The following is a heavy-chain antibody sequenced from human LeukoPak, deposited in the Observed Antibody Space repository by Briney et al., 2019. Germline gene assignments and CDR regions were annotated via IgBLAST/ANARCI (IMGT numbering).Heavy chain of an antibody. CDR3: ARGYSSSWYPFH. V-gene: IGHV3-33*01. CDR1: GFTFSIYG. Sequence: PGRSLRLPCAASGFTFSIYGMHWVRQAPGKGLEGVSIIWYDGSNEYYADSVKGRFTISRDNSKNTLYLQMNSLRAEDTAVYYCARGYSSSWYPFHWGQGTLVTVSS. J-gene: IGHJ4*02. CDR2: IWYDGSNE. D-gene: IGHD6-13*01.